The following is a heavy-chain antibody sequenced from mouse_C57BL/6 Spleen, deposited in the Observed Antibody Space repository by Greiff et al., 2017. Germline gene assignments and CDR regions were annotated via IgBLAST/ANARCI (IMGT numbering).Heavy chain of an antibody. CDR1: GYTFTSYW. D-gene: IGHD2-12*01. Sequence: VQLQQSGAELVKPGASVKLSCKASGYTFTSYWMHWVKQRPGQGLEWIGMIHPNSGSTNYNEKFKSKATLTVDKSSSTAYMQLSSLTSEDSAVYYCARDYYSYYFDYWGQGTTLTVTS. V-gene: IGHV1-64*01. CDR2: IHPNSGST. CDR3: ARDYYSYYFDY. J-gene: IGHJ2*01.